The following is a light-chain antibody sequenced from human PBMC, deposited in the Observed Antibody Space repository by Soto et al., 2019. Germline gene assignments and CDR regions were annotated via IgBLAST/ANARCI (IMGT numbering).Light chain of an antibody. J-gene: IGKJ4*01. CDR1: QNIRSR. Sequence: DFQMTQSPSTLSASVGDRVTITCRASQNIRSRLAWYQQKPGKAPNLLIYAASTLESGVPSRFSGSGSGTDFTLTISSLQLEDFATYYCQQNYSTPLAFGGGTKVDI. V-gene: IGKV1-39*01. CDR3: QQNYSTPLA. CDR2: AAS.